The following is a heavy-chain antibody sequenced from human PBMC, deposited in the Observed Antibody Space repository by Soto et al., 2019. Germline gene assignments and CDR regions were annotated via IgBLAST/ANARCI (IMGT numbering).Heavy chain of an antibody. CDR1: GFTFTFYS. J-gene: IGHJ4*02. V-gene: IGHV3-30-3*01. Sequence: QVQLVESGGGVVQPGRSLRLSCAASGFTFTFYSIHWVRQAPGKGLEGVAVISSNGNNEYYADSVKGRVTLSRDTSKNTVYLQMNSLRAEDTAVYYFARDPNDYVWSLYYWGQGTLFTVSS. CDR3: ARDPNDYVWSLYY. CDR2: ISSNGNNE. D-gene: IGHD3-16*01.